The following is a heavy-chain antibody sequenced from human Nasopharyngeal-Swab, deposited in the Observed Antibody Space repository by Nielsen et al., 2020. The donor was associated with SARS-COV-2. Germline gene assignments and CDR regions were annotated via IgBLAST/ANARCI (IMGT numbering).Heavy chain of an antibody. D-gene: IGHD3-10*01. CDR3: ASSYYPGSGTSYGMDV. V-gene: IGHV3-66*01. CDR2: IYSGGST. CDR1: GFTISSNY. J-gene: IGHJ6*02. Sequence: GESLKISCAASGFTISSNYINWVRQAPGKGLEWVSLIYSGGSTYYADSVKGRFIISRDNSKNMLYLQMNSLRAEDTAVYYCASSYYPGSGTSYGMDVWGHGTTVTVSS.